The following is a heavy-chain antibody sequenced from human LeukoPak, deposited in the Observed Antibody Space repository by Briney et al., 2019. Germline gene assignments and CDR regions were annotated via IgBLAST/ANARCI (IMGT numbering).Heavy chain of an antibody. V-gene: IGHV4-34*01. Sequence: PSETLSLTCAVYGGSFSGYYWSWIRQPPGKGLEWIGEINHSGSTNYNPPLQNGVTISVDTSKNHFSLKRSSVTAADTAVYYCARYSTGELLTPPRYYFDYWGQGTLVTVSS. J-gene: IGHJ4*02. CDR1: GGSFSGYY. CDR2: INHSGST. CDR3: ARYSTGELLTPPRYYFDY. D-gene: IGHD3-10*01.